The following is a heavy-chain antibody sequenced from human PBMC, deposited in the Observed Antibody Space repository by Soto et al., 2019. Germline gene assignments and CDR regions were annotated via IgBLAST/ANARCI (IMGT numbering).Heavy chain of an antibody. CDR2: IKQDGSEK. Sequence: ESGGGLVQPGGSLRLSCAASGFTFSSYWMSWVRQAPGKGLEWVANIKQDGSEKYYVDSVKGRFTISRDNAKNSLYLQMNSLRAEDTAVYYCARGGSYYPYYFDYWGQGTLVTVSS. CDR1: GFTFSSYW. V-gene: IGHV3-7*05. J-gene: IGHJ4*02. CDR3: ARGGSYYPYYFDY. D-gene: IGHD1-26*01.